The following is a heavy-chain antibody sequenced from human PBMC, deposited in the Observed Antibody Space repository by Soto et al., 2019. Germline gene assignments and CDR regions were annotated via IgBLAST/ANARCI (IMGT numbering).Heavy chain of an antibody. CDR3: ANNDYDILTGPI. V-gene: IGHV1-46*01. CDR1: GYTFTSYY. Sequence: ASVKVSCKTSGYTFTSYYVHWVRQAPGQGLEWMGIVNPSGGSTTLSQKFQGRVTITTDTSTSTAYMELSSLRSEDTAVYYCANNDYDILTGPIWGQGTMVTVSS. CDR2: VNPSGGST. J-gene: IGHJ3*02. D-gene: IGHD3-9*01.